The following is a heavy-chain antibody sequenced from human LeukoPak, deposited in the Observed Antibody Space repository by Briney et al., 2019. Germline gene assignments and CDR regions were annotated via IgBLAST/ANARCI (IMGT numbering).Heavy chain of an antibody. Sequence: ASVKVSCKASGGTFSSYAISWVRQAPGQGIEWMGGIIPIFGTANYAQKFQGRVTITTDESTSTAYMELSSLRSEDTAVYYCVAVAGHFDYWGQGTLVTVSS. J-gene: IGHJ4*02. CDR2: IIPIFGTA. CDR3: VAVAGHFDY. V-gene: IGHV1-69*05. D-gene: IGHD6-19*01. CDR1: GGTFSSYA.